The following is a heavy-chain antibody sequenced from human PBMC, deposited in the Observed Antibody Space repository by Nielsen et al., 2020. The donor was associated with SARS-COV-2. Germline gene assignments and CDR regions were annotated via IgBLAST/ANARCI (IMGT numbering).Heavy chain of an antibody. J-gene: IGHJ4*02. Sequence: SVKVSCKASGYTFTSYDINWVRQATGQGLEWMGGIIPIFGTANYAQKFQGRVTITADESTSTAYMELSSLRSEDTAVYYCARRRDGYNSLDYWGQGTLVTVSS. D-gene: IGHD5-24*01. CDR2: IIPIFGTA. V-gene: IGHV1-69*13. CDR1: GYTFTSYD. CDR3: ARRRDGYNSLDY.